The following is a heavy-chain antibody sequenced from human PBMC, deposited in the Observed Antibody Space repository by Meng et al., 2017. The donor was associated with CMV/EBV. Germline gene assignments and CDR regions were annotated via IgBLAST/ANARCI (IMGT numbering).Heavy chain of an antibody. CDR1: GFTFSSYS. CDR3: AREIGTYYDFWSGYYSHYYGMDV. D-gene: IGHD3-3*01. Sequence: GGSLRLSCAASGFTFSSYSMNWVRQAPGEGLEWVSSISSSSSYIYYADSVKGRFTISRDNAKNSLYLQMNSLRAEDTAVYYCAREIGTYYDFWSGYYSHYYGMDVWGQGTTVTVSS. J-gene: IGHJ6*02. V-gene: IGHV3-21*01. CDR2: ISSSSSYI.